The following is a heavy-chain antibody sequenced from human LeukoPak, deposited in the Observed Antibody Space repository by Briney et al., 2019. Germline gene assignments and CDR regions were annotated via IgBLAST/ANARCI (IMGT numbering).Heavy chain of an antibody. J-gene: IGHJ6*04. Sequence: GGSLRLSCAASGFTFSSYEMNWVRQAPGKGLEWVSYISSSGSTIYYADSVKGRFTISRDNAKNSLYLQMNSLRAEDTAVYYCERLLWFGVGKGGMDVWGKGTTVPVSS. CDR3: ERLLWFGVGKGGMDV. CDR2: ISSSGSTI. D-gene: IGHD3-10*01. CDR1: GFTFSSYE. V-gene: IGHV3-48*03.